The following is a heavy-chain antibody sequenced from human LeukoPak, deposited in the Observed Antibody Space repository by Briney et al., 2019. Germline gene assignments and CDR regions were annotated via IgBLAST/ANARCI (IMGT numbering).Heavy chain of an antibody. V-gene: IGHV1-46*01. J-gene: IGHJ5*02. D-gene: IGHD1-26*01. CDR1: GYTFTTYY. CDR2: INPNGGTT. CDR3: ARDAHSGSYYYNWFDP. Sequence: ASVKVSCKASGYTFTTYYMHWVRQAPGQGLEWMGIINPNGGTTSYAQKFQGRVAMTRDTSTSTVYMELSSLRSEDTAVYYCARDAHSGSYYYNWFDPWGQGTLVTVSS.